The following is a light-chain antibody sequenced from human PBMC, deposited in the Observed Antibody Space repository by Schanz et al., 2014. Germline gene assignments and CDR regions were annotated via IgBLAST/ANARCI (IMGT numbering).Light chain of an antibody. CDR1: QSVSRY. Sequence: EIVMTQSPATLSVSPGERATLSCRASQSVSRYLAWYQQKPGQAPRLLISDASTRATGVPARFSGSGSGTEFSLTISSLQSEDFAVYYCQHYGNWPLTFGGGTKVETK. J-gene: IGKJ4*01. CDR3: QHYGNWPLT. V-gene: IGKV3-15*01. CDR2: DAS.